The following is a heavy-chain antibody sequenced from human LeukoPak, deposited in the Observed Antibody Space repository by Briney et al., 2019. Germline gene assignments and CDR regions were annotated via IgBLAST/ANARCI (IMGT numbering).Heavy chain of an antibody. D-gene: IGHD2-15*01. CDR3: ARVLGGGTYYFAY. Sequence: SETLSLTCTVSGGSISSSSYYWGWIRQPPGKGLEWIGNIFYSGTTYYNPSLMSRVTISVDTSKNQFSLKMRSVTAADTAVYYCARVLGGGTYYFAYWGQGPLVTVSS. V-gene: IGHV4-39*01. CDR1: GGSISSSSYY. CDR2: IFYSGTT. J-gene: IGHJ4*02.